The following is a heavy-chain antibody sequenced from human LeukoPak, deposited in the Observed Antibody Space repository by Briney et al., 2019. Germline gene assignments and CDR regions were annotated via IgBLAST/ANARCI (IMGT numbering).Heavy chain of an antibody. CDR1: GFTFSSYG. J-gene: IGHJ4*02. V-gene: IGHV3-23*01. Sequence: GGSLRLSCAASGFTFSSYGMSWLRQAPGKGLQWVSGISGSGGERYYTESVKGRFTISRDNSKNTLYLQMNSLRAEDTAVYYCARSYYESSGYRAFDYWGQGTLVTVSS. CDR3: ARSYYESSGYRAFDY. CDR2: ISGSGGER. D-gene: IGHD3-22*01.